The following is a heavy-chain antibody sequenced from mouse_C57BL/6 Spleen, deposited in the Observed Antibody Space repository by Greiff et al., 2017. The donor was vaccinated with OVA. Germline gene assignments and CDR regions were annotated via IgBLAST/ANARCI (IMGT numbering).Heavy chain of an antibody. J-gene: IGHJ4*01. CDR1: GFTFSSYS. CDR2: ISTGGDYI. Sequence: EVQLVESGEGLVKPGGSLKLSCAASGFTFSSYSMSWVRQTPEKRLEWVAYISTGGDYIYYADTVKGRFTISRDNAKNTVDLQMSSLKAEDTAMYYCTRVRDYDMDDWGQGTSVTVSS. CDR3: TRVRDYDMDD. V-gene: IGHV5-9-1*02.